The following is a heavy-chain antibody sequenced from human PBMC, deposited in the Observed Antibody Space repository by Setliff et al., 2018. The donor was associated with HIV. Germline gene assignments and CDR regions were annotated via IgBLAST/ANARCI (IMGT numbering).Heavy chain of an antibody. CDR3: ARDPWFGELSDAFDI. V-gene: IGHV4-61*02. J-gene: IGHJ3*02. CDR1: GGSISSGSYY. D-gene: IGHD3-10*01. CDR2: TYTSGST. Sequence: KSSETLSLTCTVSGGSISSGSYYWSWIRQPAGKGLEWIGRTYTSGSTNYNPSPKSRVTISVDTSKNQFSLKLSSVTAADTAVYYCARDPWFGELSDAFDIWGQGTMVTVSS.